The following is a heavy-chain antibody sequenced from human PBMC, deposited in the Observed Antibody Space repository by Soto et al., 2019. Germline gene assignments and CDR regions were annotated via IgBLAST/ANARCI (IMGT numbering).Heavy chain of an antibody. CDR2: IWFDGSNK. V-gene: IGHV3-33*01. CDR1: GFTFSSYV. Sequence: PGGSLRLSCAASGFTFSSYVMHWARQSPGKGLEWVAVIWFDGSNKYYADSVKGRFTISRDNSKNTLYLQMNSLRAEDTAVYYCARVAYSSGWSEWFDPWGQGTLVTVSS. D-gene: IGHD6-19*01. J-gene: IGHJ5*02. CDR3: ARVAYSSGWSEWFDP.